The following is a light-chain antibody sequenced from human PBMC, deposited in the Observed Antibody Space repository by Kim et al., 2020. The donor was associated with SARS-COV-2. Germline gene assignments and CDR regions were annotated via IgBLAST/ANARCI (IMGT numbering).Light chain of an antibody. CDR3: QQYGGSPFT. V-gene: IGKV3-20*01. CDR1: QSVSNNY. CDR2: GAS. Sequence: SPGERATPSCRASQSVSNNYLAWYQQKPGQTPRLLIYGASSRATGIPDRFSGSGSGTAFTLTISRLKPEDFAVYYCQQYGGSPFTFGPGTKVDIK. J-gene: IGKJ3*01.